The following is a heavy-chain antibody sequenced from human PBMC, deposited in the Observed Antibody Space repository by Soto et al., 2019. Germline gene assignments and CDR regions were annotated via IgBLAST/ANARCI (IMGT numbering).Heavy chain of an antibody. CDR2: IYYSGST. V-gene: IGHV4-39*01. J-gene: IGHJ5*02. D-gene: IGHD2-21*02. CDR3: ARGGPQAVVTAIAPELFWFDP. Sequence: SEPMSLTRSVGSSVISSSSYYLGWIRQPPGKGLEWIGSIYYSGSTYYNPSLKSRVTISVDTSKNQFSLKLSSVTAADTAVYYCARGGPQAVVTAIAPELFWFDPWGQGTLVTSPQ. CDR1: SSVISSSSYY.